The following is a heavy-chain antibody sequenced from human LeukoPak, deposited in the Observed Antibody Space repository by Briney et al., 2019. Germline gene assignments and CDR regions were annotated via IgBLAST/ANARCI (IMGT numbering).Heavy chain of an antibody. CDR3: ARDQGRSMGAFDI. J-gene: IGHJ3*02. V-gene: IGHV1-46*01. CDR2: INPSDGDT. CDR1: GYTFTSYY. Sequence: ASVKVSCKASGYTFTSYYMHWVRQAPGQGLEWMGIINPSDGDTIYAQKFQGRVTMTRDTSTNAVYMELSSLSSEDTAVYYCARDQGRSMGAFDIWGQGTMVTVSS.